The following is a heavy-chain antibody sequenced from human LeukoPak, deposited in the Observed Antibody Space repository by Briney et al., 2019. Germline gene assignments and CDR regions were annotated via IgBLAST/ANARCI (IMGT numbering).Heavy chain of an antibody. J-gene: IGHJ4*02. CDR3: ATGQQLGY. V-gene: IGHV3-7*01. CDR1: GLTFSSYW. CDR2: IKQDGSDE. D-gene: IGHD6-13*01. Sequence: GGSLRLSCVASGLTFSSYWMSWVRQAPGRGLEWVANIKQDGSDEYYVDSVKGRFTISRDNAKKSLYLQMNSLRAEDTAVYYCATGQQLGYWGQGTLVTVSS.